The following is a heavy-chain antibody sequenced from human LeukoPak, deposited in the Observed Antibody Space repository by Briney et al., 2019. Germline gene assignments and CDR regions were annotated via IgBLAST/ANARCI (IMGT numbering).Heavy chain of an antibody. CDR2: IYYSGST. Sequence: PAETLSLTCTVSGGSISSGGYYWSWIRPHQGKGLEWTGYIYYSGSTYYNPSLKSRVTISVDTSKNQFSLKLSSVTAADTAVYYCAGATYSYDSSGYPFDPWGQGTLVTVSS. D-gene: IGHD3-22*01. CDR3: AGATYSYDSSGYPFDP. CDR1: GGSISSGGYY. V-gene: IGHV4-31*03. J-gene: IGHJ5*02.